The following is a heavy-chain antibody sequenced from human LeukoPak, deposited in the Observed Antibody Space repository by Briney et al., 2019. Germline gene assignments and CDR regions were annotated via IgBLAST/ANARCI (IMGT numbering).Heavy chain of an antibody. D-gene: IGHD1-26*01. CDR3: AERGVGPTTDAFDI. CDR2: FYFSCSS. J-gene: IGHJ3*02. CDR1: GGSVSSSNFY. V-gene: IGHV4-39*07. Sequence: SETLFLTCSVAGGSVSSSNFYWGLVRQAPGKGVEWIGSFYFSCSSFHNPSLQSRVLMSGDKSKHHLSLKLRSVTPADTAVYYCAERGVGPTTDAFDIWGRGTMVTVSS.